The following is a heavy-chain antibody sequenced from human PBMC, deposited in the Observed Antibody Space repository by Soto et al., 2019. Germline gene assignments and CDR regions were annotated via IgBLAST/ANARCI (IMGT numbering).Heavy chain of an antibody. CDR2: IWFDGRND. Sequence: GVSLKLSCVASGLTFRTYLMHWFRQAPGKGLEWVALIWFDGRNDYYVESVKGRFTASRDNSKNTLYLQMNSLRAEDTAVYYCARDSYYVSSPNLSPDFRDQGTLVTVS. J-gene: IGHJ4*02. CDR1: GLTFRTYL. D-gene: IGHD3-22*01. CDR3: ARDSYYVSSPNLSPDF. V-gene: IGHV3-33*01.